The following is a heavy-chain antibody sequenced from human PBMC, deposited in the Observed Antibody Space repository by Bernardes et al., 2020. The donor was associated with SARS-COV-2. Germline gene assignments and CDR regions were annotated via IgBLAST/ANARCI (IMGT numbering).Heavy chain of an antibody. J-gene: IGHJ2*01. CDR3: ARGLLLGWYFDL. D-gene: IGHD2-21*01. Sequence: SETLSLTCTVSGDSSSSYYWTWIRQPPGKGLEWIGYIYNSGSTSYNPSLKSRVAISVDTSKNQFSLSLSSVTAADTAVYYCARGLLLGWYFDLWGRGTLVTVSS. V-gene: IGHV4-59*08. CDR1: GDSSSSYY. CDR2: IYNSGST.